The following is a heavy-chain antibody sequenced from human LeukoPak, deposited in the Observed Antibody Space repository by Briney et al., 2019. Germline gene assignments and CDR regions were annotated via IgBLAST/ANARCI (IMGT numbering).Heavy chain of an antibody. CDR1: GFTFSSYA. Sequence: GGSLRLSCAASGFTFSSYAMSWVRQAPGRGLEWVSGVTVSGGSTFYADSVKGRFTISRDNSKNTLYLQMNSLRADDTAVYYCAKLAIVGNWFDPWGQGTLVTVSS. CDR3: AKLAIVGNWFDP. CDR2: VTVSGGST. J-gene: IGHJ5*02. D-gene: IGHD3-22*01. V-gene: IGHV3-23*01.